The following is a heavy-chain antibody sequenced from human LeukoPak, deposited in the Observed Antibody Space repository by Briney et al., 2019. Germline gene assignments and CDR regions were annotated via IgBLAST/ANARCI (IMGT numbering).Heavy chain of an antibody. V-gene: IGHV1-2*02. J-gene: IGHJ4*02. D-gene: IGHD2-2*01. CDR2: INPNSGST. CDR3: ARTTGGYCTSTNCLFNY. Sequence: GASVKVSCRASGFTLTDFYIHWVRQAPGQGLEWMGLINPNSGSTSFARKFQGRVTMTRDTSISTAYMELSRLRSDDTAVYYCARTTGGYCTSTNCLFNYWGQGTLVTVSS. CDR1: GFTLTDFY.